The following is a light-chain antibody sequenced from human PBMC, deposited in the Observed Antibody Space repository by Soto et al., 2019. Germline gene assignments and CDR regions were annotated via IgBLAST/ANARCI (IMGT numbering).Light chain of an antibody. CDR1: SSDVGGYNY. CDR2: EVT. Sequence: QSALTQPASVSGSPGQSITISCTGTSSDVGGYNYVSWYQQNPGNAPKLMIYEVTSRPSGVSNRFSGSKSGNTASLTISGLQAEDEADYYCSSYTSSTTLVFGGGTKLTVL. CDR3: SSYTSSTTLV. J-gene: IGLJ2*01. V-gene: IGLV2-14*01.